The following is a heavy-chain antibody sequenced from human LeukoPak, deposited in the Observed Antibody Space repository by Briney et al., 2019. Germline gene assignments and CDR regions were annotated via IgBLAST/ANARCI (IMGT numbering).Heavy chain of an antibody. CDR2: IYYSGST. Sequence: SETLSLTCTVSSGSIRTSYCSWIRQPPGKGLEWIGSIYYSGSTYYNPSLKSRVTISVDTSKNQFSLKLSSVTAADTAVYYCARRTVGAAFDYWGQGTLVTVSS. D-gene: IGHD1-26*01. CDR1: SGSIRTSY. J-gene: IGHJ4*02. V-gene: IGHV4-59*05. CDR3: ARRTVGAAFDY.